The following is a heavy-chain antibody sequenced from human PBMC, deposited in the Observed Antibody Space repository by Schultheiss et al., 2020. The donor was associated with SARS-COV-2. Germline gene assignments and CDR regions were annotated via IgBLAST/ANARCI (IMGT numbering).Heavy chain of an antibody. CDR3: ARDGLLWFGEFGVDY. V-gene: IGHV4-39*07. Sequence: SETLSLTCSVSGGSISSGGYSWSWIRQPPGKGLEWIGSIYHSGSTYYNPSLKSRVTISVDTSKNQFSLKLSSVTAADTAVYYCARDGLLWFGEFGVDYWGQGTLVTVSS. CDR1: GGSISSGGYS. J-gene: IGHJ4*02. D-gene: IGHD3-10*01. CDR2: IYHSGST.